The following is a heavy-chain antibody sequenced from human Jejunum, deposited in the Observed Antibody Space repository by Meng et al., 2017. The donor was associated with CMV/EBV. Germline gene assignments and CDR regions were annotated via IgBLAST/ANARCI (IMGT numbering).Heavy chain of an antibody. CDR2: INPDSGAT. Sequence: YIKWVRRAPGQGLEWMGWINPDSGATSYAKKFRGRVTMNRDTSTKTAYMELSRLRPDDTAVYFCAREGDIVFPSTIISYHYAMDVWGQGTTVTVSS. CDR1: Y. D-gene: IGHD2-15*01. V-gene: IGHV1-2*02. CDR3: AREGDIVFPSTIISYHYAMDV. J-gene: IGHJ6*02.